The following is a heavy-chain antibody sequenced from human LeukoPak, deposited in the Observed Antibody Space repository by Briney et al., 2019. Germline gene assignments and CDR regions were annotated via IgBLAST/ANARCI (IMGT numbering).Heavy chain of an antibody. Sequence: GGSLRLSCGASGFTLSSNWMTRVRQAPGRGLEWVASIKQDGSVKYYVDSVKGRFTISRDNARNSLSLQMNSLRVEDTAVYFCARWGQTSGYYYVDNWGQGTLVTVSS. D-gene: IGHD5-12*01. CDR2: IKQDGSVK. CDR1: GFTLSSNW. V-gene: IGHV3-7*01. J-gene: IGHJ4*02. CDR3: ARWGQTSGYYYVDN.